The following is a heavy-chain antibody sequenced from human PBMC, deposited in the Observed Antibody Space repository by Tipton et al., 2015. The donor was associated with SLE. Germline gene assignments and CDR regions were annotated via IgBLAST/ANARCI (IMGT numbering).Heavy chain of an antibody. Sequence: TLSLTCTVSGGSISSYYWSWIRQPPGKGLEWIGYIYYSGSTNYNPSLKGRVTISVDTSKNQFSLKLSSVTAADTAVYYCARHTDYGGNSDSFDYWGQGTLVTVSS. CDR1: GGSISSYY. V-gene: IGHV4-59*08. CDR3: ARHTDYGGNSDSFDY. J-gene: IGHJ4*02. CDR2: IYYSGST. D-gene: IGHD4-23*01.